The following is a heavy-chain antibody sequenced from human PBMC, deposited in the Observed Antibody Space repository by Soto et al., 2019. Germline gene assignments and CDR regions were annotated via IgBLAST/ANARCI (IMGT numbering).Heavy chain of an antibody. Sequence: QLQLQESGPGLVKPSETLSLSCTVSGGSITSSFYWGWIRPPPGKGLEWIGSIYGAGNTYYNPTIRGPVTISADPSTNQFSLTLISATAADTAVYYCRSSSRYSTDVWGQGATVTVSS. D-gene: IGHD6-13*01. CDR1: GGSITSSFY. CDR2: IYGAGNT. V-gene: IGHV4-39*01. CDR3: RSSSRYSTDV. J-gene: IGHJ6*02.